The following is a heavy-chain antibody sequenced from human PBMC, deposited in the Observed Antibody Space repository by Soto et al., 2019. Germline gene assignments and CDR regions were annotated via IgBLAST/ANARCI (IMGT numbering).Heavy chain of an antibody. CDR2: IYHDRDVQ. D-gene: IGHD2-21*01. Sequence: QVQLVESGGGVVQPGTSLRLSCAASGFTFSNYVMHWVRAAPGKGLEWVALIYHDRDVQQYADSVQGRFTVSRDNSKNTLSLQVNSLSAEDTAMYYCVRDDSGGGDYWGQGTLVTVSS. CDR3: VRDDSGGGDY. V-gene: IGHV3-33*01. CDR1: GFTFSNYV. J-gene: IGHJ4*02.